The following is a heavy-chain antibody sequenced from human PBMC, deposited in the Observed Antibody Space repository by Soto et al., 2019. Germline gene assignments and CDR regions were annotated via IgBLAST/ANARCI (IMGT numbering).Heavy chain of an antibody. D-gene: IGHD3-3*01. V-gene: IGHV2-70*04. CDR2: IDWDNDQ. J-gene: IGHJ1*01. CDR1: GFSLSTNQMR. CDR3: ASTMQKWRVLEC. Sequence: SGPTLVNPTQTLTLTCSFSGFSLSTNQMRVIWIRQPPGKALEWLARIDWDNDQFYNPSLRTRLTISKDTSKSQVVLTLTNVDPAATATSYCASTMQKWRVLECWGQGNLVTVSS.